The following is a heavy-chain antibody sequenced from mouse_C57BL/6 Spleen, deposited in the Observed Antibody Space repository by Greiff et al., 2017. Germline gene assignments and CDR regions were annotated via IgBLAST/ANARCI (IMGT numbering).Heavy chain of an antibody. Sequence: VQLQQPGAELVMPGASVKLSCKASGYTFTSYWMHWVKQRPGQGLEWIGEIDPSDSYTNYNQKFKGKSTLTVDKSSSTASMQLSSLTSEDSAVDYCARGAIYYGYDDWGQGTTLTVSS. CDR1: GYTFTSYW. CDR2: IDPSDSYT. CDR3: ARGAIYYGYDD. J-gene: IGHJ2*01. D-gene: IGHD2-2*01. V-gene: IGHV1-69*01.